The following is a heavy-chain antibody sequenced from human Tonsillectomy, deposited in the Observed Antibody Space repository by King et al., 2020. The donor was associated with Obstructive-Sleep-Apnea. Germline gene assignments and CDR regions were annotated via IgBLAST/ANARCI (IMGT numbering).Heavy chain of an antibody. Sequence: QLVQSGAEVKKPGASVKVSCKASGYTFTSYGISWVRQAPGQGLEWMGWISAYNGNTNYAQKLQGRVTMTTDTSTSTAYMELRSLRSDDTAVYYCARDRCSSTSCYADGWFDPWGKGTLVTVSS. D-gene: IGHD2-2*01. CDR1: GYTFTSYG. CDR3: ARDRCSSTSCYADGWFDP. V-gene: IGHV1-18*04. CDR2: ISAYNGNT. J-gene: IGHJ5*02.